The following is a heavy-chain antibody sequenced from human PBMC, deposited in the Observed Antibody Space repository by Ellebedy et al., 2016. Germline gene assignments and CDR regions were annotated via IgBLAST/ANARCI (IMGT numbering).Heavy chain of an antibody. CDR2: VNTFSGNT. CDR1: GYTFTTFS. Sequence: ASVKVSXKASGYTFTTFSITWVRQVPGQGLEWMGFVNTFSGNTKFAQKFQGRVSMTTDSSTHTAYMDLRSLRSDDTAIYYCTRRGLRFVSYFALDVWGQGTSITVSS. J-gene: IGHJ6*02. V-gene: IGHV1-18*04. CDR3: TRRGLRFVSYFALDV. D-gene: IGHD3-3*01.